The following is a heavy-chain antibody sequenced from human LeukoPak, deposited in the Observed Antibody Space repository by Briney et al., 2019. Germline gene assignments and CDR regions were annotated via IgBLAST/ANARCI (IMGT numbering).Heavy chain of an antibody. D-gene: IGHD3-16*02. CDR1: GGSFSGYY. CDR3: ARHGPMITFGGVIAIHYFDY. V-gene: IGHV4-34*01. CDR2: INHSGST. Sequence: SETLSLTCAVYGGSFSGYYWSWIRQPPGKGLEWIGEINHSGSTNYNPSLKSRVTISVDTSKNQFSLKLSSVTAADTAVYYCARHGPMITFGGVIAIHYFDYWGQGTLVSVSS. J-gene: IGHJ4*02.